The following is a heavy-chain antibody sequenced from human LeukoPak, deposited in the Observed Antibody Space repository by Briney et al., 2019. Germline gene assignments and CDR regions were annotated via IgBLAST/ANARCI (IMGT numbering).Heavy chain of an antibody. J-gene: IGHJ6*03. CDR2: ISSSGSTI. D-gene: IGHD3-10*01. V-gene: IGHV3-11*04. CDR3: ARVLLWFGYYMDV. CDR1: GFTFSDYY. Sequence: GGSLRLSCAASGFTFSDYYLSWIRQAPGKGLEWVSYISSSGSTIYYADSVKGRFTISRDNAKNPLYLQMNSLRAEDTAVYYCARVLLWFGYYMDVWGKGTTVTVSS.